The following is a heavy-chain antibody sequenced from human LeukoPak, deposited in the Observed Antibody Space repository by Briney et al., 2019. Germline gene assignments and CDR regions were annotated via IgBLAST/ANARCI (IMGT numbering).Heavy chain of an antibody. Sequence: PGGSLRLSCAASGFTFSSYSMNWVRQAPGKGLEWVSSISSSSSYIYYADSVKSRFAISRDNAKTSLYLQMNSLRAEDTAAYYCLGGAEVFGVWGQGTLVTVSS. V-gene: IGHV3-21*01. CDR2: ISSSSSYI. D-gene: IGHD1-26*01. CDR1: GFTFSSYS. J-gene: IGHJ4*02. CDR3: LGGAEVFGV.